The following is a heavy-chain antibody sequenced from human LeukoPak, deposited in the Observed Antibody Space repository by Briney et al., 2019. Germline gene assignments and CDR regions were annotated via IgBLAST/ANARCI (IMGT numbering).Heavy chain of an antibody. D-gene: IGHD3-3*01. V-gene: IGHV1-69*13. J-gene: IGHJ5*02. CDR2: IIPIFGTA. Sequence: SVKVSCKASGGTFSSYAISWVRQAPGQGLEWMGGIIPIFGTANYAQKFQGRVTITADESTSTAYMELSSLRSEDTAVYYCARDIFWSGYHHGWFDPWGQGTLVTVSS. CDR3: ARDIFWSGYHHGWFDP. CDR1: GGTFSSYA.